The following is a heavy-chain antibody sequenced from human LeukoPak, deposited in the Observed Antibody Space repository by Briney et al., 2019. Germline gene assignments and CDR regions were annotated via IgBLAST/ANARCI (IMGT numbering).Heavy chain of an antibody. J-gene: IGHJ4*02. CDR3: ARNGGNADYDY. CDR1: GGSISSSSSIC. Sequence: SETLSLTCAVSGGSISSSSSICWTWVRQPPGKGLEWIGEIYHSGATNYNPSLKSRVTMLLDKSKNQFSLKLNSVTAADTAVYYCARNGGNADYDYWGQGTLVTVSA. CDR2: IYHSGAT. V-gene: IGHV4-4*02. D-gene: IGHD4-23*01.